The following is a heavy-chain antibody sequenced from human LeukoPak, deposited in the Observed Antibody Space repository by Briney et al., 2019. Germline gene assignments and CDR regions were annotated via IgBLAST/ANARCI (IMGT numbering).Heavy chain of an antibody. CDR2: IIGSGGST. J-gene: IGHJ4*02. V-gene: IGHV3-23*01. D-gene: IGHD1-26*01. CDR1: GFTFSSFA. CDR3: AKDLIPSRYSGTKRGFDY. Sequence: GGPLSLSGAASGFTFSSFAMSWFRQPPGRGLEGFSAIIGSGGSTYYADSVKGRFTISRDNSKNTLYLQMNSLRAEDTAVYYCAKDLIPSRYSGTKRGFDYWGQGTLVTVSS.